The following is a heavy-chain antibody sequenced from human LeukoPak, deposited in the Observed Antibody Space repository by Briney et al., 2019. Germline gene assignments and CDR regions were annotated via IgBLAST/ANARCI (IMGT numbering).Heavy chain of an antibody. CDR2: ISGSGGST. Sequence: GGSLRLSCAASGFTFSSYAMSWVRQAPGKGLEWVSAISGSGGSTYYADSVKGRFTISRDNSKNTLYLQMNSLRAEDTAVYYCAKGSGSGSYYILHDAFDIWGRGTMVTVSS. CDR1: GFTFSSYA. CDR3: AKGSGSGSYYILHDAFDI. J-gene: IGHJ3*02. V-gene: IGHV3-23*01. D-gene: IGHD3-10*01.